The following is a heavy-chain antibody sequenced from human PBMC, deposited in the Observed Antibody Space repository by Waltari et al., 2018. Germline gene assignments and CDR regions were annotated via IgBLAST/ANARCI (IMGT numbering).Heavy chain of an antibody. CDR1: GYTFTSYA. CDR2: INAGNGNT. CDR3: ALPLSIAARVAFDI. D-gene: IGHD6-6*01. Sequence: QVQLVQSGAEVKKPGASVKVSCKASGYTFTSYAMHWVRQAPGQRLEWMGWINAGNGNTKYSQKCQGRVTITRDTSASTAYMELSSLRSEDTAVYYCALPLSIAARVAFDIWGQGTMVTVSS. V-gene: IGHV1-3*01. J-gene: IGHJ3*02.